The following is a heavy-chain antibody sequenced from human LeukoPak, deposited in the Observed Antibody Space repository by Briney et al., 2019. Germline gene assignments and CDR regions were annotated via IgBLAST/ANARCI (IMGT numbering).Heavy chain of an antibody. CDR2: INPNNGGT. D-gene: IGHD6-13*01. CDR3: ARGYPLSTTAAGTYFQH. V-gene: IGHV1-2*02. Sequence: GASVKVSCKASGYTFTGYYMHWVRQAPGQGLEWMGWINPNNGGTNYAQKFQGRVTMTRDTSISTAYMELSRLRSDDTAVYYCARGYPLSTTAAGTYFQHWGQGTLVTVSS. J-gene: IGHJ1*01. CDR1: GYTFTGYY.